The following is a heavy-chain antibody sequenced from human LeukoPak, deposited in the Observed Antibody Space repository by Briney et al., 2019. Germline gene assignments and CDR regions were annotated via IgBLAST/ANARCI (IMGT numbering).Heavy chain of an antibody. CDR2: IIPIFGTA. CDR3: ASNLLYCSSTSCYFDY. D-gene: IGHD2-2*01. J-gene: IGHJ4*02. V-gene: IGHV1-69*13. CDR1: GGTSSSYA. Sequence: SVKVSCKASGGTSSSYAISWVRQAPGQGLEWMGGIIPIFGTANYAQKFQGRVTITADESTSTAYMELSSLRSEDTAVYYCASNLLYCSSTSCYFDYWGQGTLVTVSS.